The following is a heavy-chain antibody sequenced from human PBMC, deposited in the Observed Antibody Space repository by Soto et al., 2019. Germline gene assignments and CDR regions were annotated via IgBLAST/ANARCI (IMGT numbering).Heavy chain of an antibody. V-gene: IGHV1-8*01. CDR2: MNTNNGNT. CDR3: ARGGAYYYDTGGYYYGPYFDY. D-gene: IGHD3-22*01. CDR1: GYVFTSFD. Sequence: QVQLVQSGAEVKKPGASVKVSCKASGYVFTSFDVNWVRQAPGQGLEWMGWMNTNNGNTGYAEKCQGRVTMTRNTAVSTAYLELRSLRSEGTAVYYCARGGAYYYDTGGYYYGPYFDYWGQGTLVTVSS. J-gene: IGHJ4*02.